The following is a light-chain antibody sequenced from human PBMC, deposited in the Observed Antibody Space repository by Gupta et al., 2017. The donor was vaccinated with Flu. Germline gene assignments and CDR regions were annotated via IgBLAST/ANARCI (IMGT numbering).Light chain of an antibody. V-gene: IGKV1-39*01. J-gene: IGKJ2*01. Sequence: DIQMTQSPSSLSASVGDRVTITCRASQSISSYLNWYKQKPGKAPKLLIYAASSWQSGVPSRFSGSGYGTDLTLTSSSRQQEDFASYYCQQTYSTPLYTFGQGTKMEIK. CDR2: AAS. CDR1: QSISSY. CDR3: QQTYSTPLYT.